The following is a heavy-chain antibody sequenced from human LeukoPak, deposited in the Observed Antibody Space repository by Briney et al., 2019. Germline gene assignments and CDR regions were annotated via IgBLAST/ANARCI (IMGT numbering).Heavy chain of an antibody. V-gene: IGHV4-59*01. D-gene: IGHD1-26*01. CDR3: ARDPPVGARPLDY. CDR2: IYYSGST. J-gene: IGHJ4*02. CDR1: GDSISNYY. Sequence: SETLSLTCTVSGDSISNYYWSWIRQPPGKGLEWIGYIYYSGSTNYNPSLKSRVTISVDTSKNQFSLKLSSVTAADTAVYYCARDPPVGARPLDYWGQGTLVTVSS.